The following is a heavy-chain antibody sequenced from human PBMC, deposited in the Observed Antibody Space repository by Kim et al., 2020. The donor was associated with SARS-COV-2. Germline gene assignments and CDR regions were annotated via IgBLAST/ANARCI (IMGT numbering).Heavy chain of an antibody. V-gene: IGHV3-23*01. CDR1: GFTFSSYA. CDR3: AKDLGSSGYYYDYDYFDY. Sequence: GGSLRLSCAASGFTFSSYAMSWVRQAPGKGLEWVSAISGSGGSTYYADSVKGRFTISRDNSKNTLYLQMNSLRAEDTAVYYCAKDLGSSGYYYDYDYFDYWGQGTLVTVSS. J-gene: IGHJ4*02. CDR2: ISGSGGST. D-gene: IGHD3-22*01.